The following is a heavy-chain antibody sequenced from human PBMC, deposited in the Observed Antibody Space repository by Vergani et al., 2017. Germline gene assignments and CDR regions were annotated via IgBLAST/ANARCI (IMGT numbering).Heavy chain of an antibody. CDR1: GFTFSSYS. CDR3: ASDLADCHGGSCAL. Sequence: VQLVESGGNLVQPGGSLRLSCAASGFTFSSYSMNWVRQAPGKGLEWVAYVLFDGSNEYYADSVKGRFIVSRDNSNDALYLQMNSLRTDDTAVYYCASDLADCHGGSCALWGQGSVVTVSS. CDR2: VLFDGSNE. J-gene: IGHJ4*02. D-gene: IGHD2-15*01. V-gene: IGHV3-30*03.